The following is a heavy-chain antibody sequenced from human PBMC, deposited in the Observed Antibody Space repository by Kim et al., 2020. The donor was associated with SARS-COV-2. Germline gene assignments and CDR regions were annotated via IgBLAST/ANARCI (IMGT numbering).Heavy chain of an antibody. CDR2: IYYSGST. D-gene: IGHD6-6*01. CDR3: ARRLSIAARPWYFDL. CDR1: GGSISSSSYY. Sequence: SETLSLTCTVSGGSISSSSYYWGWIRQPPGKGLEWIGSIYYSGSTYYNPSLKSRVTISVDTSKNQFSLKLSSVTAADTAVYYCARRLSIAARPWYFDLWG. V-gene: IGHV4-39*01. J-gene: IGHJ2*01.